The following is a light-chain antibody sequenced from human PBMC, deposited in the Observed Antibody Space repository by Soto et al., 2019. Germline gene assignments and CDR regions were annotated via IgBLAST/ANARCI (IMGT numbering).Light chain of an antibody. CDR3: QQRSNWPIT. V-gene: IGKV3D-20*02. CDR1: QSVINNY. J-gene: IGKJ5*01. Sequence: EIVLTPSPGTLSLSPGERATLSCRASQSVINNYLAWYQQKPGQAPRLLIYGASNRATGIPDRFSGSGSGTDFTLTISRLEPEDFAVYYCQQRSNWPITFGQGTRLEIK. CDR2: GAS.